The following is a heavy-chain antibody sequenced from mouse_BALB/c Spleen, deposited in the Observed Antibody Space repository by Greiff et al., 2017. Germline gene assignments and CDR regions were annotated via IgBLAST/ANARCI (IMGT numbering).Heavy chain of an antibody. J-gene: IGHJ2*01. Sequence: EVKLVESGGGLVKPGGSLKLSCAASGFTFSSYAMSWVRQTPEKRLEWVATISSGGSYTYYPDSVKGRFTISRDNAKNTLYLQMSSLRSEDTAMYYCARKGYGYDGQSPFDYWGQGTTLTVSS. CDR1: GFTFSSYA. CDR2: ISSGGSYT. CDR3: ARKGYGYDGQSPFDY. D-gene: IGHD2-14*01. V-gene: IGHV5-9-3*01.